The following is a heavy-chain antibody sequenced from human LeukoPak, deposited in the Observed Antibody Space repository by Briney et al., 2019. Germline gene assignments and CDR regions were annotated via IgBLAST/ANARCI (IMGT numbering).Heavy chain of an antibody. CDR1: GYTFTSYD. V-gene: IGHV1-8*01. J-gene: IGHJ4*02. Sequence: GAPVKVSCKASGYTFTSYDIIWVRQASGQGLEWMGWMNPNSGHTGYAQKFQGRVTMTRTTSISTAYMELTSLTSEDSAVYYCARSIVGVRKRNDYWGQARPATVSS. CDR2: MNPNSGHT. D-gene: IGHD1-26*01. CDR3: ARSIVGVRKRNDY.